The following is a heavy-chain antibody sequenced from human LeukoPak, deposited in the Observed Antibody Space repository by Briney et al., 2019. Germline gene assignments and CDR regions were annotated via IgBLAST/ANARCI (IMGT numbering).Heavy chain of an antibody. CDR2: ISSSSSYI. V-gene: IGHV3-21*01. Sequence: GGSLTLSCAASGFTFSSYSMNWVRQAPGKGLEGVSSISSSSSYIYYADSVKGRFTISRDNAKNSLYLQMNSLRAEDTAVYYCARDLPYDFSYAFDIWGQGTMVTVSS. D-gene: IGHD3-3*01. CDR1: GFTFSSYS. J-gene: IGHJ3*02. CDR3: ARDLPYDFSYAFDI.